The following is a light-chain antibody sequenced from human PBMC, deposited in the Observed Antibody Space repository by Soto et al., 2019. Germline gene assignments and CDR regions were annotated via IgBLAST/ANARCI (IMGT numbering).Light chain of an antibody. Sequence: EIVMTQSPATLSVSPGERATLSCRASQSVSSNLAWYQQKPGQAPRLLIYGASTRATGIPARFSGGGSGTEFTLTVSSLQSEDLAVYYCQQYNNWWTFGQGTKVEIK. CDR2: GAS. CDR1: QSVSSN. V-gene: IGKV3-15*01. CDR3: QQYNNWWT. J-gene: IGKJ1*01.